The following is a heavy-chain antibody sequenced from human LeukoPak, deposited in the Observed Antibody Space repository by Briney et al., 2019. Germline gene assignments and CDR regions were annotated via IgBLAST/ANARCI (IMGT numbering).Heavy chain of an antibody. J-gene: IGHJ6*02. CDR3: ARHAYEEEYGMDV. CDR1: GGSISSSSYY. CDR2: IYYSGST. V-gene: IGHV4-39*01. D-gene: IGHD3-22*01. Sequence: SETLSLTCTVSGGSISSSSYYWGWIRQPPGKGLEWIGSIYYSGSTYYNPSLKSRVTISVDTSKNQFSLKLSSVTAADTAVYYCARHAYEEEYGMDVWGQGTTVTVSS.